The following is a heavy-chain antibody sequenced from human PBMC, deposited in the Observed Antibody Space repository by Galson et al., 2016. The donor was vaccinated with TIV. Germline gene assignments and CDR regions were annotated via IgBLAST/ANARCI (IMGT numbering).Heavy chain of an antibody. CDR3: ARGAGPLAPNPFDY. V-gene: IGHV1-46*01. J-gene: IGHJ4*02. CDR1: GYTFSKYY. CDR2: INPNDGTT. D-gene: IGHD3-16*01. Sequence: SVKVSCKASGYTFSKYYMHWVRQAPGQGLEWMGIINPNDGTTVYAQSFQGRVTMTRDTSTSTVYMELRSLRSDDTAVYYCARGAGPLAPNPFDYWGPGTPVTVFS.